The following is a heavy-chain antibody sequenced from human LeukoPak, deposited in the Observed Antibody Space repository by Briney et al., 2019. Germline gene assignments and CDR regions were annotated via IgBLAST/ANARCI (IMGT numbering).Heavy chain of an antibody. Sequence: GGSLRLSCAASGFTFSSYWMSWVRQAPGKGLEWVAVISYDGSNKFYADSVKGRFTISTDNSKNKLCLQMNSLRAEDSAAYYCANGCELFVIDYWGQGTLVTVSS. CDR2: ISYDGSNK. D-gene: IGHD3-10*01. J-gene: IGHJ4*02. CDR3: ANGCELFVIDY. CDR1: GFTFSSYW. V-gene: IGHV3-30*18.